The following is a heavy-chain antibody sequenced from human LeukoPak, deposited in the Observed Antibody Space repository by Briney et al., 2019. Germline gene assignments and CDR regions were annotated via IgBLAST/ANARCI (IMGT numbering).Heavy chain of an antibody. D-gene: IGHD3-22*01. J-gene: IGHJ3*02. CDR3: ARDGYLGIYDSSGYYYNSFDI. V-gene: IGHV1-2*02. CDR2: INPNSGGT. Sequence: ASVTVSFKASGYTFTGYYMHWVRQAPGQGLEWMGWINPNSGGTNYAQKFQGRVTMTRDTSISTAYMELSRLRSDDTAVYYCARDGYLGIYDSSGYYYNSFDIWGQGTMVTVSS. CDR1: GYTFTGYY.